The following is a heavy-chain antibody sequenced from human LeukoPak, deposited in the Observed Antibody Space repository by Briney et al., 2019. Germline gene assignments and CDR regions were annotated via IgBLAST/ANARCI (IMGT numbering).Heavy chain of an antibody. CDR2: IYPGDSDT. V-gene: IGHV5-51*01. J-gene: IGHJ4*02. CDR3: ARRALYTTSNFDF. CDR1: TYTFSNSW. Sequence: GEPLKISCQGSTYTFSNSWIAWVRQMPGKGLEWMGSIYPGDSDTRYSPSLQGQVTISADKSINTAYLQWSSLKASDTAVYYCARRALYTTSNFDFWGQGTLVTVSS. D-gene: IGHD2-2*02.